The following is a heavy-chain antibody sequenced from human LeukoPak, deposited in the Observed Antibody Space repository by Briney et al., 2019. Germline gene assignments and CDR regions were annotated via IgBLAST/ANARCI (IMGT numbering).Heavy chain of an antibody. Sequence: GGSLRLSCAASGFTFSSYGMSWVRQAPGKGLEWVSAISDSADSTYYADSVKGRFTISRDNSKNTLYLQMNSLRAEDTAVYYCAKLPDTYYFDYWGQGTLVTVSS. D-gene: IGHD5-18*01. CDR3: AKLPDTYYFDY. V-gene: IGHV3-23*01. J-gene: IGHJ4*02. CDR1: GFTFSSYG. CDR2: ISDSADST.